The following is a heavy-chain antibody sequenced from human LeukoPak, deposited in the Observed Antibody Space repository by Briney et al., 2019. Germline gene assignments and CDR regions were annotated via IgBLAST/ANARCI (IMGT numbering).Heavy chain of an antibody. Sequence: WASVKVSCKASGYTFTSYDINWVRQATGQGLEWMGWMNPNSGNTGYAQKFQGRVTITRNTSISTAYMELSSLRSEDTAVYYRARVERVSSGWYPSWGQGTLVTVSS. CDR3: ARVERVSSGWYPS. D-gene: IGHD6-19*01. V-gene: IGHV1-8*03. CDR1: GYTFTSYD. CDR2: MNPNSGNT. J-gene: IGHJ4*02.